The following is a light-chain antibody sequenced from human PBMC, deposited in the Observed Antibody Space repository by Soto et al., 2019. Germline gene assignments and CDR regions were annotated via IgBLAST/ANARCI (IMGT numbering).Light chain of an antibody. CDR2: AAS. J-gene: IGKJ1*01. CDR3: LLDFGYFWA. CDR1: QAIRTA. V-gene: IGKV1-6*01. Sequence: AIQLTQSPSSLSASVGDRVTITCRASQAIRTALGWYQQKPGQVPKLLIYAASTLQSGVPSRFRGSGSGTDFTRTDSSLEPEDFATYYCLLDFGYFWAFGQGTKVEI.